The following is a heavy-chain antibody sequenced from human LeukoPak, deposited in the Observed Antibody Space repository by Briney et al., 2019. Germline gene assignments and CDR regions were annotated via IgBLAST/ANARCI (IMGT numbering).Heavy chain of an antibody. J-gene: IGHJ6*03. Sequence: ASVKVSCKASGNTFTGYYMHWVRQAPGQGLEWMGWINPNSGGTNYAQKFQGRVTMTRDTSISTAYMELSRLRSDDTAVYYCARGWSGSYYSHYYYMDVWGKGTTVTVSS. D-gene: IGHD1-26*01. V-gene: IGHV1-2*02. CDR1: GNTFTGYY. CDR2: INPNSGGT. CDR3: ARGWSGSYYSHYYYMDV.